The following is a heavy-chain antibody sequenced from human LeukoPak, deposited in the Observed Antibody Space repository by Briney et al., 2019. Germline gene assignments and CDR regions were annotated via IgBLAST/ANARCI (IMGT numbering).Heavy chain of an antibody. CDR1: GVSISSYY. D-gene: IGHD3-10*01. Sequence: SETLSLTCTVSGVSISSYYWSWVRQPPGKGLEWVGYIYYSGSTNYNPSLKSRVTISVDTSKNQFSLKLSSVTAADTAVYYCARAYYYGSGSYFTGPGEFDPWGQGTLVTVSS. J-gene: IGHJ5*02. V-gene: IGHV4-59*01. CDR2: IYYSGST. CDR3: ARAYYYGSGSYFTGPGEFDP.